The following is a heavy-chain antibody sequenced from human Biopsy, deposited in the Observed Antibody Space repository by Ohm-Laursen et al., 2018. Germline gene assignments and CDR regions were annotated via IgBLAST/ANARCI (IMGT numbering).Heavy chain of an antibody. Sequence: SVKVSCKSSGYTFTTYYIHWVRQAPGQGLEWMGIINPGGNSTAYTQNFQGRVTMTWDTSTTTVYMELSSLRSEDTAVYYYVLASFDYWGQGTLVTVPS. CDR2: INPGGNST. J-gene: IGHJ4*02. V-gene: IGHV1-46*01. CDR3: VLASFDY. CDR1: GYTFTTYY.